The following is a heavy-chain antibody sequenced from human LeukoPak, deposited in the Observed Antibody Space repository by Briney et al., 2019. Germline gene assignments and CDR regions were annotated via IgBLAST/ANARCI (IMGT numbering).Heavy chain of an antibody. CDR3: ARSPRSLGYCSGGSCYYYYGMDV. Sequence: PSETLSLTCAVYGGSFSGYYWSWIRQPPGKGLEWIGEINHSGSTNYNPSLKSRVTISVDTSKNQFSLKLSSVTAADTAVYYCARSPRSLGYCSGGSCYYYYGMDVWGQGTTVTVSS. CDR2: INHSGST. J-gene: IGHJ6*02. CDR1: GGSFSGYY. V-gene: IGHV4-34*01. D-gene: IGHD2-15*01.